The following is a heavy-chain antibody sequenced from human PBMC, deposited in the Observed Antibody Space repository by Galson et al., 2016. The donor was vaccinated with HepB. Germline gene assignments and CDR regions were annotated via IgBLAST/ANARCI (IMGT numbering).Heavy chain of an antibody. CDR1: GFTFNNYA. J-gene: IGHJ4*02. V-gene: IGHV3-23*01. CDR2: ISGNGGRI. D-gene: IGHD3-22*01. Sequence: SLRLSCAASGFTFNNYAMTWVRLAPGKGLKWVSTISGNGGRIYYADSVKGRFTISRDNSKHTLYLQMSSLRAEDTAIYSCAKGAYSYDSTGYYPFDYWGQGTLVTVSS. CDR3: AKGAYSYDSTGYYPFDY.